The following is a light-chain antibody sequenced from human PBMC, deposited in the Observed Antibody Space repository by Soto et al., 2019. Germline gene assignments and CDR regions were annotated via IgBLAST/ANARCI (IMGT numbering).Light chain of an antibody. J-gene: IGKJ1*01. Sequence: IQMTQSPSTLSASVGDRVTITCRASQSISSWLAWYQKKPGKAPNLLIYDASTLQGGVPSRFSGSGSGTEFTLTVTSLQPEDFATYFCQQYDKYSTFGHGTKVDI. CDR1: QSISSW. CDR2: DAS. V-gene: IGKV1-5*01. CDR3: QQYDKYST.